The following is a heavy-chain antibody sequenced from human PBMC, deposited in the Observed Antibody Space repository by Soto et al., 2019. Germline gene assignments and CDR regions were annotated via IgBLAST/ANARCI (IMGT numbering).Heavy chain of an antibody. D-gene: IGHD2-2*01. J-gene: IGHJ1*01. CDR1: GHTWHNYA. CDR3: AKVSRGIGVVPAARN. Sequence: EVQLLESGGGLEQPGGSLRLSCVGSGHTWHNYAMTWVRQAPGKGLEWVSGISGSGGSTYYADSVRGLFTISRDDSKNTLYLQMNSLRAEDTAVYYFAKVSRGIGVVPAARNWGQGTLGTGS. V-gene: IGHV3-23*01. CDR2: ISGSGGST.